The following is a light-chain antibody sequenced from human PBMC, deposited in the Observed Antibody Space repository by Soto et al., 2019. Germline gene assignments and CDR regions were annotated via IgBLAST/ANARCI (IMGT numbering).Light chain of an antibody. V-gene: IGKV4-1*01. Sequence: DIVMTQSPDSLAVSLGERVTINCKSSQSVLFSSNNKNYLTWYQQKPGQPPKLLIYWASTREFGVPDRFSGSGSGTDFTLTISSLQAEDVAVYYCQQYYSTPPTFGQGTKVEIK. CDR3: QQYYSTPPT. CDR2: WAS. CDR1: QSVLFSSNNKNY. J-gene: IGKJ1*01.